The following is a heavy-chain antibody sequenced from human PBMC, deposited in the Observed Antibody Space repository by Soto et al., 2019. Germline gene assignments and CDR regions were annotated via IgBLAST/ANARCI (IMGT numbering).Heavy chain of an antibody. J-gene: IGHJ4*02. V-gene: IGHV3-30*03. CDR2: ISYDGSNK. Sequence: QVQLVESEGGVVQPGRSLRLSCAASGFTFSSYGMHWVRQAPGKGLEWVAVISYDGSNKYYADSVKGRFTISRDNSKNTPYLQMNSLRAEDTAVYYCAPWFGAFDYWGQGTLVTVSS. CDR1: GFTFSSYG. CDR3: APWFGAFDY. D-gene: IGHD3-10*01.